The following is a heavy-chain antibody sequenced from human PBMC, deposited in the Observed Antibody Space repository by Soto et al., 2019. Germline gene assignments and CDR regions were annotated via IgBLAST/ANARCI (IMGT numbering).Heavy chain of an antibody. CDR2: ISSTNRTI. V-gene: IGHV3-48*02. J-gene: IGHJ6*02. D-gene: IGHD2-15*01. CDR1: GFTFRSYS. Sequence: PGGSLRLSCAASGFTFRSYSMNWVRQAPGKARAWASYISSTNRTINYADSVKGRFIISIDNAKNSLYLKRHSLRDEDTAVDYFAREGLQLLRTREDVRGQGTKVTVS. CDR3: AREGLQLLRTREDV.